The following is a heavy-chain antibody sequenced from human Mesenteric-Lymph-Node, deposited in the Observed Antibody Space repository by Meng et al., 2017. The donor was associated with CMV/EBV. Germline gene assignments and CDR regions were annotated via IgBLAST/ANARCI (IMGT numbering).Heavy chain of an antibody. V-gene: IGHV4-34*01. J-gene: IGHJ4*02. CDR3: ARGSNDYGPNYFDY. CDR1: GGSFSGYY. CDR2: INHSGGT. Sequence: AVYGGSFSGYYWSWIRQPPGKGLEWIGEINHSGGTNYNPSLKSRVTISVDTSKNQFSLKLSSVTAADTAVYYCARGSNDYGPNYFDYWGQGTLVTVSS. D-gene: IGHD4-17*01.